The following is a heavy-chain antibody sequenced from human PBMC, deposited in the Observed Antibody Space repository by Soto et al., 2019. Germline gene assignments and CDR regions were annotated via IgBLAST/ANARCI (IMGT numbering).Heavy chain of an antibody. CDR2: IYYTGST. Sequence: SETLSLTCSVSGSSISTYYWSWIRQPPEKGLEWIGYIYYTGSTNYNPSLKSRVTMSLDTSKNQFSLKVTSLTAADTAVYYCARGGYSYGRDYGMDVWGQGTTVTVSS. V-gene: IGHV4-59*01. J-gene: IGHJ6*02. CDR3: ARGGYSYGRDYGMDV. D-gene: IGHD5-18*01. CDR1: GSSISTYY.